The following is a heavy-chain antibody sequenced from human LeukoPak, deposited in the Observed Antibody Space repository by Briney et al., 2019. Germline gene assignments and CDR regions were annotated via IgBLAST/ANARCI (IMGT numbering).Heavy chain of an antibody. CDR2: IYTSGST. D-gene: IGHD3-3*01. CDR3: ARDSGDLWSGYTPYFDY. V-gene: IGHV4-4*07. Sequence: SETLSLTCTVSGGSISSYYWSWIRQPAGKGLEWIGRIYTSGSTNYNPSLESRVTMSVDTFKNQFSLKLVSVTAADTAVYYCARDSGDLWSGYTPYFDYWGQGTLVTVSS. CDR1: GGSISSYY. J-gene: IGHJ4*02.